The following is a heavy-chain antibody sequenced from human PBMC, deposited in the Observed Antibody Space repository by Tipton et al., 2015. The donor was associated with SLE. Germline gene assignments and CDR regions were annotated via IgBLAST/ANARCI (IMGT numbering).Heavy chain of an antibody. CDR3: ARDPHDPEYPPKFDL. V-gene: IGHV3-30*04. CDR2: ISYDGSNK. Sequence: SLRLSCAASGFTFSSYAMHWVRQAPGKGLEWVAVISYDGSNKYYADSVKGRFTISRDNSKNTLYLQMNSLRAEDTAAYYCARDPHDPEYPPKFDLWGRGTLVTVSS. J-gene: IGHJ2*01. CDR1: GFTFSSYA. D-gene: IGHD6-6*01.